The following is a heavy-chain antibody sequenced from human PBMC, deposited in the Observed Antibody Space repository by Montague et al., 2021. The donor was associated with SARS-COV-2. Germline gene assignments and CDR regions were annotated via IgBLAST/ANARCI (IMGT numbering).Heavy chain of an antibody. CDR1: GGSISTSNYY. CDR3: AGQSASSPFDH. CDR2: VYYSGST. V-gene: IGHV4-39*01. D-gene: IGHD6-13*01. J-gene: IGHJ4*02. Sequence: SETLSLTCSVSGGSISTSNYYWGWIRQPPGKGLEWIRSVYYSGSTYYNPPLKSRVTVSVDTSKNQFSLKISSVTAADTAVYFCAGQSASSPFDHWGQGTLVTVSS.